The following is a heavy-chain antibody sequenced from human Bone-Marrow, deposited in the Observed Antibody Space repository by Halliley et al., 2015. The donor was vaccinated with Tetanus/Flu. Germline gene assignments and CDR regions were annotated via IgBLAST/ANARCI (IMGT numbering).Heavy chain of an antibody. V-gene: IGHV1-18*01. Sequence: LEGMGWISTFNGNTNFAQNFQGRVTMTTDTSTSTAYMELRSLRSDDPAVYYCARDNLAWKDFDYWGQGTLVTVSS. J-gene: IGHJ4*02. CDR3: ARDNLAWKDFDY. CDR2: ISTFNGNT. D-gene: IGHD3-3*01.